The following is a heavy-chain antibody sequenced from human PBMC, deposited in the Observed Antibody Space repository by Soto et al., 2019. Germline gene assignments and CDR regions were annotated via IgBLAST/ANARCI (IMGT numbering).Heavy chain of an antibody. D-gene: IGHD3-3*01. CDR3: AKDSYSDFWSGYYYYFDF. Sequence: PGGSLRLSCAASRFTFSTFAMSWVRQAPGKGLEWVAAISGGGANTYYADSVKGRFTISRDNSKNTLYLQMDSLRAEDTAIYFCAKDSYSDFWSGYYYYFDFWPQGSLVTVSS. CDR1: RFTFSTFA. V-gene: IGHV3-23*01. J-gene: IGHJ4*02. CDR2: ISGGGANT.